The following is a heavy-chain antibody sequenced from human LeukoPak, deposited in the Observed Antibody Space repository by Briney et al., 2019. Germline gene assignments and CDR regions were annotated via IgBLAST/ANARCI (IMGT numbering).Heavy chain of an antibody. D-gene: IGHD6-13*01. Sequence: KPSETLSLTCTVSGGSMSRYYWSCIRQPAGKGLEWIGRIYSTGSTNYSPSLKSRVTMSVDKSKNQFSLNLSSVTAADTAVYYCARGIADPYSFDSWGQGTLVTVSS. CDR1: GGSMSRYY. J-gene: IGHJ4*02. CDR2: IYSTGST. CDR3: ARGIADPYSFDS. V-gene: IGHV4-4*07.